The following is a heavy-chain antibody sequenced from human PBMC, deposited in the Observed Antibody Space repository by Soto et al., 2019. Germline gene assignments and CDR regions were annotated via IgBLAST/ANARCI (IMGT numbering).Heavy chain of an antibody. CDR3: ASSYGSGYRAFDY. D-gene: IGHD3-10*01. Sequence: QVQLVQSGAEVKRPGSSVTVSCKASGDTFNFYSINWVRQAPGLRPEWMGRVNPIVSMSNYAQKFQGRVTMTADKSTRTAYMELSSLRSEDTAIDYCASSYGSGYRAFDYWGQGALVTVSS. CDR1: GDTFNFYS. J-gene: IGHJ4*02. V-gene: IGHV1-69*02. CDR2: VNPIVSMS.